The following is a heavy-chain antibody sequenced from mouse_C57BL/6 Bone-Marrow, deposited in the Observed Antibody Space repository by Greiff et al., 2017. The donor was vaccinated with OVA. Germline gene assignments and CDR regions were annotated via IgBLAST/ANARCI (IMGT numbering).Heavy chain of an antibody. CDR2: IYPRSGNT. CDR3: ARGDLTGTDFDY. D-gene: IGHD4-1*01. CDR1: GYTFTSYG. Sequence: VQLQKSGAELARPGASVKLSCKASGYTFTSYGISWVKQRTGQGLEWIGEIYPRSGNTYYNEKFKGKATLTADKSSSTAYMELRSLTSEDSAVYFCARGDLTGTDFDYWGQGTTLTVSS. J-gene: IGHJ2*01. V-gene: IGHV1-81*01.